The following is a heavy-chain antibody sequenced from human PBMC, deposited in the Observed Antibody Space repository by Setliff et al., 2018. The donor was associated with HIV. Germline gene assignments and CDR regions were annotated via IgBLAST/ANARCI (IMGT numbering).Heavy chain of an antibody. J-gene: IGHJ4*02. CDR2: INAGNGKT. CDR3: AREIRNYDFWSGYWEDHYFDS. CDR1: GSTFSSYA. Sequence: ASVKVSCKASGSTFSSYAFHWVRQAPGQRLEWMGWINAGNGKTKYSQKFQGRVTITRDTSASTAYMELSSLRSEDTAVYYCAREIRNYDFWSGYWEDHYFDSWGQGTLVTVSS. D-gene: IGHD3-3*01. V-gene: IGHV1-3*01.